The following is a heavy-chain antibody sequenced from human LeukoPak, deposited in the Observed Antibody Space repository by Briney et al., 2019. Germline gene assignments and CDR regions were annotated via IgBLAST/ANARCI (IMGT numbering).Heavy chain of an antibody. V-gene: IGHV1-8*01. CDR3: ARVGSGTPEDYFDY. CDR1: VYTFTSYD. Sequence: ASVKVSFRASVYTFTSYDINWVRQATGQGLEWMGWMNPNSGNTGYAQKFQGRVTMTRNTSISAAYMELSSLRSEDTAVYYCARVGSGTPEDYFDYWGQGTLVTVSS. D-gene: IGHD1-26*01. CDR2: MNPNSGNT. J-gene: IGHJ4*02.